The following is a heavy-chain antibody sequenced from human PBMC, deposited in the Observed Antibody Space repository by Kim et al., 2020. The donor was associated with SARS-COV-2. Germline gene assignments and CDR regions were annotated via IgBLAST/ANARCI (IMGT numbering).Heavy chain of an antibody. V-gene: IGHV1-24*01. CDR3: ATAAAVVVPAAGYYYYYYGMDV. CDR2: FDPEDGET. Sequence: ASVKVSCKVSGYTLTELSMHWVRQAPGKGLEWMGGFDPEDGETIYAQKIQGRVTMTEDTSTDTAYMELSSLRSEDTAVYYCATAAAVVVPAAGYYYYYYGMDVWGQGTTVTVSS. CDR1: GYTLTELS. J-gene: IGHJ6*02. D-gene: IGHD2-2*01.